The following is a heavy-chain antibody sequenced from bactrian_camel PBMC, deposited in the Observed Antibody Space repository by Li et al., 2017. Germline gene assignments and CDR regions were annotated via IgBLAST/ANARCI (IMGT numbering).Heavy chain of an antibody. J-gene: IGHJ4*01. CDR3: GQIRDVCGAVVLHVLGCHSLT. D-gene: IGHD1*01. Sequence: VQLVESGGGSVQAGGSLRLSCAASGYTYSSYCMGWFRQAPGKEREGVALIDGDGEATYSESVKGRFTVSRDFAQKILHLQMNNLKVEDTAMYYCGQIRDVCGAVVLHVLGCHSLTGVGGPRSPSP. CDR1: GYTYSSYC. CDR2: IDGDGEAT. V-gene: IGHV3S6*01.